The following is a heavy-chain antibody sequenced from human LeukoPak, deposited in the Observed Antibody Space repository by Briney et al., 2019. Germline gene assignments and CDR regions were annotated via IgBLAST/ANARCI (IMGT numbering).Heavy chain of an antibody. Sequence: GGSLRLSCAASGFTFSNYAMSWVRQAPGKGLEWVAVISSDGSKEYYGDSVKGRFTISRDNSKNILYLQMNSLRAEDSAVYYCAKSGGYCTDGICYHFDYWGQGTLVTVSS. CDR2: ISSDGSKE. D-gene: IGHD2-8*01. CDR3: AKSGGYCTDGICYHFDY. CDR1: GFTFSNYA. J-gene: IGHJ4*02. V-gene: IGHV3-30*18.